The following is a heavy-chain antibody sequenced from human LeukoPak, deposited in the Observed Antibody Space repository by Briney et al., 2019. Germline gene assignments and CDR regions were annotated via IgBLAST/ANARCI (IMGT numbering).Heavy chain of an antibody. D-gene: IGHD3-3*01. Sequence: ASVKVSCKASGYTFTSYDINWVRQATGQGLEWMGWMNPNNGNTNYAQKLQGRVTMTTDTSTSTAYMELRSLRSDDTAVYYCARARGYYDFWSGYQNWFDPWGQGTLVTVSS. CDR2: MNPNNGNT. J-gene: IGHJ5*02. V-gene: IGHV1-18*01. CDR3: ARARGYYDFWSGYQNWFDP. CDR1: GYTFTSYD.